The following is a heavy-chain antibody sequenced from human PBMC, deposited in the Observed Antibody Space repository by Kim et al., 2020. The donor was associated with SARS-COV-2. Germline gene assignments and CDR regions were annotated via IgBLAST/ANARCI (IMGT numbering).Heavy chain of an antibody. CDR3: ARLANGYYYDSSGYLDWFDP. D-gene: IGHD3-22*01. CDR2: IYPGDSDT. Sequence: GESLKISCKGSGYSFTSYWIGWVRQMPGKGLEWMGIIYPGDSDTRYSPSFQGQVTISADKSISTAYLQWSSLKASDTAMYYCARLANGYYYDSSGYLDWFDPWGQGTLVTVSS. J-gene: IGHJ5*02. CDR1: GYSFTSYW. V-gene: IGHV5-51*01.